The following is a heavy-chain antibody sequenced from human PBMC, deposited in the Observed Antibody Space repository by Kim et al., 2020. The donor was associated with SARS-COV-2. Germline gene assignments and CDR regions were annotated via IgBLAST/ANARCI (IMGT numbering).Heavy chain of an antibody. CDR3: AKRRRTLVDY. D-gene: IGHD1-1*01. J-gene: IGHJ4*02. V-gene: IGHV3-30*18. Sequence: GGSLRLSCAASGFTFSSYGMHWVRQAPGKGLEWVAVISYDGSNKYYADSVKGRFTISRDNSKNTLYLQMNSLRAEDTAVYYCAKRRRTLVDYWGQGTLVTVSS. CDR2: ISYDGSNK. CDR1: GFTFSSYG.